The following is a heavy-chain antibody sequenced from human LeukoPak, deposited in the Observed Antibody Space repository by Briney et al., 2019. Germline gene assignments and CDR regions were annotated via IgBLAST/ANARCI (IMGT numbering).Heavy chain of an antibody. V-gene: IGHV3-23*01. D-gene: IGHD3-3*01. Sequence: PGGSLRLSCAASGFTFSSYAMSWVRQAPGKGLEWVSAIRGSGGSTYYADSVKGRFTISRDNSKNTLYLQMNSLRAEDTAVYYCARGVRGITIFGVVRQYYFDYWGQGTLVTVSS. CDR2: IRGSGGST. CDR1: GFTFSSYA. J-gene: IGHJ4*02. CDR3: ARGVRGITIFGVVRQYYFDY.